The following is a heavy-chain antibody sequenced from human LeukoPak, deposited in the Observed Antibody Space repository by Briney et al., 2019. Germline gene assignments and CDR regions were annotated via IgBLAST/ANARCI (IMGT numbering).Heavy chain of an antibody. J-gene: IGHJ5*02. D-gene: IGHD1-26*01. Sequence: SETLSLTCTVSGGSISSYYWSWIRQPPGKGLEWIGYIYYSGSTYYNPSLKSRVTISVDTSKNQFSLKLSSVTAADTAVYYCARGRELLRDNWFDPWGQGTLVTVSS. CDR2: IYYSGST. CDR1: GGSISSYY. CDR3: ARGRELLRDNWFDP. V-gene: IGHV4-59*12.